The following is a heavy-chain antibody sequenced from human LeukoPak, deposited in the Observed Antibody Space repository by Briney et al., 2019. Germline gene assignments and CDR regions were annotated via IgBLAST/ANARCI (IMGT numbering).Heavy chain of an antibody. CDR3: AREVGATNFDY. D-gene: IGHD1-26*01. J-gene: IGHJ4*02. Sequence: PGGSLRLSCAASGFTFSSYAMSWIRQPPGKGLEWIGYIYYSGSTNYNPSLKSRVTISVDTSKNQFSLKLSSVTAADTAVYYCAREVGATNFDYWGQGTLVTVSS. CDR1: GFTFSSYA. CDR2: IYYSGST. V-gene: IGHV4-59*01.